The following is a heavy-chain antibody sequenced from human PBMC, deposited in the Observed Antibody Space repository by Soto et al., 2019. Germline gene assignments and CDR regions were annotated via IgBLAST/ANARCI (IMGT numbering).Heavy chain of an antibody. CDR1: GGSFSGYY. CDR3: ASSGYWLIVTTVPYYFDY. J-gene: IGHJ4*02. CDR2: INHSGST. V-gene: IGHV4-34*01. D-gene: IGHD4-17*01. Sequence: SETLSLTCAVYGGSFSGYYWSWIRQPTGKGLEWIGEINHSGSTNYNPSLKSRVTISADKSKNQFTLKLSSVTAADTAVYYCASSGYWLIVTTVPYYFDYWGQGTLVTVSS.